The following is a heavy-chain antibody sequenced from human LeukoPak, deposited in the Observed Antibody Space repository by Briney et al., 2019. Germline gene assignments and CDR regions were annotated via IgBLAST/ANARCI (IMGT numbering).Heavy chain of an antibody. J-gene: IGHJ3*02. V-gene: IGHV3-23*01. D-gene: IGHD2-8*01. Sequence: GGYLRLSCAASGFTFSSYAMSWVRQAPGKGLEWVSAISGSGGSTYYAGSVKGRFTISRDNSKNTLYLQMNSLRAEDTAVYYCAKMDIVLMVYAIRGDAFDIWGQGTMVTVSS. CDR3: AKMDIVLMVYAIRGDAFDI. CDR2: ISGSGGST. CDR1: GFTFSSYA.